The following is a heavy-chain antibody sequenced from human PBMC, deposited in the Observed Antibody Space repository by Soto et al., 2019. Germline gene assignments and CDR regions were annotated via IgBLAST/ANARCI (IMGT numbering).Heavy chain of an antibody. CDR1: GFTFTTYG. V-gene: IGHV3-30*18. CDR3: AKDRGDCSSPIFFNLPDFDY. Sequence: PGGYLGLSCAASGFTFTTYGMNWVRQAPGKGLEWVAVISYDGSNKLYADSVRGRFAISRDNSKNTLYLQMDSLRPEDTAVYYCAKDRGDCSSPIFFNLPDFDYGGQ. J-gene: IGHJ4*02. D-gene: IGHD2-2*03. CDR2: ISYDGSNK.